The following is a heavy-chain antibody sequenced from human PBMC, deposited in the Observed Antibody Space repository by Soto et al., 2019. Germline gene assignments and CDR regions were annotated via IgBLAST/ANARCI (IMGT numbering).Heavy chain of an antibody. Sequence: QVQLQESGPGLVKPSGTVSLTCAVSGDSISSSIWWSWVRQPPGKGLEGIVEIHHSGSVNYNPSLKSRATVSVDKSKNQFSLKVTSVTAADTAVYYCARKAASGGWFDPWGQGTLVTVSS. CDR3: ARKAASGGWFDP. CDR1: GDSISSSIW. V-gene: IGHV4-4*02. D-gene: IGHD6-25*01. CDR2: IHHSGSV. J-gene: IGHJ5*02.